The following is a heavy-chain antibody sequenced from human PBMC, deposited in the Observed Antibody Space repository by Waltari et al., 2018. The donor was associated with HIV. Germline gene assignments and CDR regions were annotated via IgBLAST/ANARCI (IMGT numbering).Heavy chain of an antibody. J-gene: IGHJ4*02. D-gene: IGHD3-10*01. Sequence: EVKLLASGGGLVQPGGSLRLSCAASGFTFEGYAMTWVRLAPGKGLECVSGISGSGGSTFYADSVKGRFAISRDNSKNTLYLQMNTLRAEDTAVYYCAKFRGSGSDYWGQGAQVTVSS. CDR1: GFTFEGYA. CDR3: AKFRGSGSDY. CDR2: ISGSGGST. V-gene: IGHV3-23*01.